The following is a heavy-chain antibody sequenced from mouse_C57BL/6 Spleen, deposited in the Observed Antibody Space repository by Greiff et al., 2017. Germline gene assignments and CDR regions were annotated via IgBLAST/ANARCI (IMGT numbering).Heavy chain of an antibody. CDR3: ARDGNSYWYFDV. CDR2: INPYNGGT. Sequence: VQLKESGPVLVKPGASVKMSCKASGYTFTDYYMNWVKQSHGKSLEWIGVINPYNGGTSYNQKFKGKATLTVDKSSSTAYMDLNSLTSEDSAVYYCARDGNSYWYFDVWGTGTTVTVSS. V-gene: IGHV1-19*01. D-gene: IGHD2-1*01. CDR1: GYTFTDYY. J-gene: IGHJ1*03.